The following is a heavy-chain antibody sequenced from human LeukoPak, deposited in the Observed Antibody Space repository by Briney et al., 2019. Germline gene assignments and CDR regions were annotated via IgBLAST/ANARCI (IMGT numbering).Heavy chain of an antibody. V-gene: IGHV3-48*03. CDR2: ISSSGSTI. Sequence: GGSLRLSCAASGFTFSSYEMNWVGQAPGKGLEWVSYISSSGSTIYYADSVKGRFTISRDNAKNSLYLQMNSLRAEDTAVYYCARGYGSGSYYSPPFDYWGQGTLVTVSS. J-gene: IGHJ4*02. D-gene: IGHD3-10*01. CDR3: ARGYGSGSYYSPPFDY. CDR1: GFTFSSYE.